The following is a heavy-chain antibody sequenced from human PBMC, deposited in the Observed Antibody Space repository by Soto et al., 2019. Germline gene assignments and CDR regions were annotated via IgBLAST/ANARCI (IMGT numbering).Heavy chain of an antibody. CDR2: IYHSGNT. J-gene: IGHJ4*02. CDR1: GFSISNDFY. D-gene: IGHD2-2*01. Sequence: SSETLSLTCAVSGFSISNDFYWGWIRQPPGKGLEWIGSIYHSGNTHYNPSLKSRVTISADTSKKQFFLDLSSVTAADTAIYYCARGLGYCGSTSCFRYYFDYWGQGQLVTVSS. V-gene: IGHV4-38-2*01. CDR3: ARGLGYCGSTSCFRYYFDY.